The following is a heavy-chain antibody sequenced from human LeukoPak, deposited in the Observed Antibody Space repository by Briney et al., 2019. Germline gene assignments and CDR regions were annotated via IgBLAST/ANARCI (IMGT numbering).Heavy chain of an antibody. D-gene: IGHD1-26*01. CDR2: ISGSGAST. V-gene: IGHV3-23*01. CDR3: AKGRGSPYYFEY. CDR1: GFTFSSFA. Sequence: GGSLRLSCAASGFTFSSFAMTWVRQAPGKGLEWVSAISGSGASTYYADSVEGRFTISRDNSKNTLYLQMNSLRAEDTAVYYCAKGRGSPYYFEYWGQGTLVTVSS. J-gene: IGHJ4*02.